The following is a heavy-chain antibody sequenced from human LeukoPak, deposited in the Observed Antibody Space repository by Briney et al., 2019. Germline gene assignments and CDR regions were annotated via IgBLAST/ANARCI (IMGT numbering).Heavy chain of an antibody. D-gene: IGHD3-16*02. J-gene: IGHJ4*02. CDR2: ILHSGST. CDR3: ARGGLIEYYFDY. CDR1: GYSISSGYY. V-gene: IGHV4-38-2*02. Sequence: SETLSLTCTVSGYSISSGYYWGWIRQPPGKGLAWIGSILHSGSTYYNPSLKSRVTMSVDTSKNQFSLKLTSVTAADTAVYYCARGGLIEYYFDYWGQGTLVTVSS.